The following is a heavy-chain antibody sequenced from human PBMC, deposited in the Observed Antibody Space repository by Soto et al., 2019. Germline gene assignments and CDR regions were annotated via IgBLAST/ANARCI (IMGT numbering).Heavy chain of an antibody. CDR2: ISAGADGA. Sequence: EVQLLESGGGLVQPGGARRLPSEASGSSFSSQAMSWVRQAPGKGLEWVSSISAGADGAYYADSVKGRFTISRANSNNTLYLQMNSVRAEDTAVYFCARDLWWYLHWGQGTLVTVSS. CDR1: GSSFSSQA. CDR3: ARDLWWYLH. D-gene: IGHD2-15*01. V-gene: IGHV3-23*01. J-gene: IGHJ4*02.